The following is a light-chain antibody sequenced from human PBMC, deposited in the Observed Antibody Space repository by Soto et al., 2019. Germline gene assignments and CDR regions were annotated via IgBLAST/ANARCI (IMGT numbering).Light chain of an antibody. J-gene: IGKJ1*01. CDR1: QSVSSN. CDR2: GAS. Sequence: EIVMTQSPATLSVSPGERATLSCRASQSVSSNLAWYQQKPGQAPRLLIYGASTRATGIPARFSGSGSGTEFTLTISSLQSEHFAVYYCHQYNNWPPLTFGQGTKVEI. CDR3: HQYNNWPPLT. V-gene: IGKV3D-15*01.